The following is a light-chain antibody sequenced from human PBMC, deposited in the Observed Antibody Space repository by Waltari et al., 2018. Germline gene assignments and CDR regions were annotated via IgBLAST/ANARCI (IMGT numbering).Light chain of an antibody. J-gene: IGKJ1*01. V-gene: IGKV3-15*01. Sequence: EPVVTQSPATLSVSPGERATLPCRTSQSIGSSLAWYQQKPGQAPRLLIYGASTRATGIPGRFSGSGSGTEFTLTIRSLQSEDFAVYYCQQYNNWPPGTFGQGTKVEI. CDR1: QSIGSS. CDR3: QQYNNWPPGT. CDR2: GAS.